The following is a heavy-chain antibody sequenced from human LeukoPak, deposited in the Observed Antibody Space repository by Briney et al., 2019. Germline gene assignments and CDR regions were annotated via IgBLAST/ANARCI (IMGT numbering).Heavy chain of an antibody. J-gene: IGHJ4*02. CDR3: ARGASTMIVVATYYFDY. CDR2: ICGSGGST. D-gene: IGHD3-22*01. V-gene: IGHV3-23*01. Sequence: GGSLRLSCAASGFTFSSYGMSWVRQAPGKGLEWVSAICGSGGSTYYADSVKGRFTNSRDNSKNTLYLQMNSLRAEDTAVYYCARGASTMIVVATYYFDYWGQGTLVTVSS. CDR1: GFTFSSYG.